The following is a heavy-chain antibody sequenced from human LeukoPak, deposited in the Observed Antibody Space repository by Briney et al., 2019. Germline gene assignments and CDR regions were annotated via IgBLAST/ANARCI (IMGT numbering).Heavy chain of an antibody. CDR3: ARGLGFCSAASCSLDY. Sequence: ASVTVSCKASGYTFTTYAMNWVRQAPGQGLEWMGWINTNSGKSTYAQGLRGGVVFSLEPSGSTAFVQISSLETDDTAIYYCARGLGFCSAASCSLDYWGQGTLVTVAS. V-gene: IGHV7-4-1*02. CDR1: GYTFTTYA. J-gene: IGHJ4*02. D-gene: IGHD2-15*01. CDR2: INTNSGKS.